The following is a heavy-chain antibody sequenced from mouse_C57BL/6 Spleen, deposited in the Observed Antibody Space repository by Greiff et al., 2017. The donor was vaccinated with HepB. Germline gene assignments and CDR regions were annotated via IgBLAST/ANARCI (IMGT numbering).Heavy chain of an antibody. D-gene: IGHD2-10*02. V-gene: IGHV1-69*01. CDR3: ARSGYGNYGRFAY. CDR2: IDPSDSYT. CDR1: GYTFTSYW. Sequence: QVQLKQPGAELVMPGASVKLSCKASGYTFTSYWMHWVKQRPGQGLEWIGEIDPSDSYTNYNQKFKGKSTLTVDKSSSTAYMQLSSLTSEDSAVYYCARSGYGNYGRFAYWGQGTLVTVSA. J-gene: IGHJ3*01.